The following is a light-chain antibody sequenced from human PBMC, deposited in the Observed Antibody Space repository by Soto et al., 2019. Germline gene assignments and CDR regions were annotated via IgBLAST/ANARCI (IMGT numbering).Light chain of an antibody. CDR3: QQSYNTPWT. V-gene: IGKV1-39*01. CDR1: QSISSY. CDR2: AAS. J-gene: IGKJ1*01. Sequence: DIQMTQSPSSLSASVGDRVTITCRASQSISSYLNWYQQKPGKAPKLLIYAASSLQSGVPSRFSGSGSGAEFTLTITSLQPEDFATYYCQQSYNTPWTFGQGTKVDI.